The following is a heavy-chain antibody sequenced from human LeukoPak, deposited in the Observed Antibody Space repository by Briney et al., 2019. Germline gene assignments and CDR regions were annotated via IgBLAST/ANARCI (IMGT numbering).Heavy chain of an antibody. V-gene: IGHV4-39*07. Sequence: SETLSLTCTVSGGSISSSSYYWGWIRQPPGKGLEWIGSIYYSGSTYYNPSLKSRVTISVDTSKNQFSLKVTSVTAADTAVYYCARGLRGLDPWGQGTLVTVSS. CDR1: GGSISSSSYY. D-gene: IGHD3-10*01. CDR3: ARGLRGLDP. J-gene: IGHJ5*02. CDR2: IYYSGST.